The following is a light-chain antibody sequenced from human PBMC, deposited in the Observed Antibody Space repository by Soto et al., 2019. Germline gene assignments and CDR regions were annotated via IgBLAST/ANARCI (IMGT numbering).Light chain of an antibody. CDR1: SSDVGSYDL. CDR2: EVS. Sequence: QSALTQPASVSGSPGQSITISCTGTSSDVGSYDLVSWYQQHPGKAPKLMIYEVSKRPSGVSNRFSGSKSGNTASLTISGLQAADEADYYCCSYAGSSTYVLFGGGTQLTVL. V-gene: IGLV2-23*02. J-gene: IGLJ2*01. CDR3: CSYAGSSTYVL.